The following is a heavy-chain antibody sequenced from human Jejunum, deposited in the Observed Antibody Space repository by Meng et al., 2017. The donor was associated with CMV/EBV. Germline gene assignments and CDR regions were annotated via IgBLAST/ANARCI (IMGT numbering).Heavy chain of an antibody. CDR2: IYWGDEK. Sequence: QTTCKESGPPLVKPTQTLTLTCTFSGFSPITSGEGVGWIRQTPGKALEWLAMIYWGDEKRYSPSLKSRLTITKDTPKNEVVLTMTNMDPVDTGTYYCAYVVGGYYPSRPDYWGQGTLVTVSS. D-gene: IGHD2/OR15-2a*01. J-gene: IGHJ4*02. CDR3: AYVVGGYYPSRPDY. CDR1: GFSPITSGEG. V-gene: IGHV2-5*02.